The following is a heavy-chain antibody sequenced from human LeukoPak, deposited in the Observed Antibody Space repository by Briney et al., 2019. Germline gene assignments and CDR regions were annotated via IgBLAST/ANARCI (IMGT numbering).Heavy chain of an antibody. CDR3: ASRYYGSGSYRGWFDP. Sequence: PSETLSLTCTVSGGSISSSSYYWGWIRQPPGKGLEWIGSIYYSGSTYYNPSLKSRVTISVDTSKNQFSLKLSSVTAADTAVYYCASRYYGSGSYRGWFDPRGQGTLVTVSS. CDR1: GGSISSSSYY. J-gene: IGHJ5*02. V-gene: IGHV4-39*01. D-gene: IGHD3-10*01. CDR2: IYYSGST.